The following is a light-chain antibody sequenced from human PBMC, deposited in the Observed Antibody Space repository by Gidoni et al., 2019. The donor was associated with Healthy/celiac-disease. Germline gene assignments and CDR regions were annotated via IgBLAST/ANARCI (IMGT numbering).Light chain of an antibody. J-gene: IGLJ2*01. CDR2: RDS. V-gene: IGLV3-9*01. Sequence: SYELTQPLSVSVALGQTARITCRGNNIGSKNVPWYQQKPGQAPVLVIYRDSNRPSGIPERFSGSNSGNTATLTISRAQAGDEADYYCQVWDSSTVFGGGTKLTVL. CDR1: NIGSKN. CDR3: QVWDSSTV.